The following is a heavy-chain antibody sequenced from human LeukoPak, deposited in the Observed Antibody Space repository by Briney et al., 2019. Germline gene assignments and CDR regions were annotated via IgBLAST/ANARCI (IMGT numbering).Heavy chain of an antibody. CDR3: ARGTPRIAARSGGYFQH. Sequence: ASVKVSCKASGYTFTSYAMHWVRQAPGQRLEWMGWINPNSGGTNYAQKFQGRVTMTRDTSISTAYMELSRLRSDDTAVYYCARGTPRIAARSGGYFQHWGQGTLVTVSS. D-gene: IGHD6-6*01. J-gene: IGHJ1*01. CDR1: GYTFTSYA. V-gene: IGHV1-2*02. CDR2: INPNSGGT.